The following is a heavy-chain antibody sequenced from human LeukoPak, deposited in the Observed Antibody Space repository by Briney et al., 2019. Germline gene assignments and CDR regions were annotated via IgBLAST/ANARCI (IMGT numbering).Heavy chain of an antibody. CDR1: GFTFSSYA. Sequence: PGGSLRLSCAASGFTFSSYAMSWVRQAPGKGLEWVSAISGSGGSTYYADSVKGRFTISRDNSKSTLYLQMNSLRAEDTAVYCCAKFTGYSYGSFDYWGQGTLVTVSS. CDR2: ISGSGGST. D-gene: IGHD5-18*01. J-gene: IGHJ4*02. V-gene: IGHV3-23*01. CDR3: AKFTGYSYGSFDY.